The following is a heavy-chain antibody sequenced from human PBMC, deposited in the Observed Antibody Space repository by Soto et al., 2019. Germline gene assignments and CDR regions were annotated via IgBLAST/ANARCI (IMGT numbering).Heavy chain of an antibody. CDR2: IYYSGST. V-gene: IGHV4-59*01. Sequence: QVQLQESGPGLVKPSETLSLTCTVSGGSISSYYWSWIRQPPGKGLEWIGYIYYSGSTNYNHSLKSRVTISVDTSKNQFSLKLSSVTAADTAVYYCARYCSGGSCRGYYFEYWGQGPLVTVSS. CDR3: ARYCSGGSCRGYYFEY. D-gene: IGHD2-15*01. J-gene: IGHJ4*02. CDR1: GGSISSYY.